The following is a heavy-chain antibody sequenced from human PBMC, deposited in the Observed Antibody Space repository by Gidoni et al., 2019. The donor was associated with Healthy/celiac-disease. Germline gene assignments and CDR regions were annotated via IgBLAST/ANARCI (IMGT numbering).Heavy chain of an antibody. CDR1: GFPFSSYA. CDR2: IRGSGGST. V-gene: IGHV3-23*01. J-gene: IGHJ5*02. CDR3: AKELCDNVGVVAAPPRDNWFDP. Sequence: EVQLLESGGGLVQPGGSLRLSCAASGFPFSSYAMSWVRQAPGKGLERVAAIRGSGGSTYYADSVKGRYNISRDNSKNTLYLEMNRLRAEDKAVYYCAKELCDNVGVVAAPPRDNWFDPWGQGTLVTVSS. D-gene: IGHD2-15*01.